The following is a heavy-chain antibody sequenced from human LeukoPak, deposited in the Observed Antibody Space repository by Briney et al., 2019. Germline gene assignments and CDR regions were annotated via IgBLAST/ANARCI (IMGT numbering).Heavy chain of an antibody. CDR1: GGSISSYY. Sequence: SETLSLTCTVSGGSISSYYWSCIRQPPGKGLEWIGYIYYSGSTNYNPSLKSRVTISVDTSKNQFSLKVSSVTAADTAVYYCARLDYSNYYYYYGMDVWGQGTTVTVSS. V-gene: IGHV4-59*08. CDR2: IYYSGST. CDR3: ARLDYSNYYYYYGMDV. J-gene: IGHJ6*02. D-gene: IGHD4-11*01.